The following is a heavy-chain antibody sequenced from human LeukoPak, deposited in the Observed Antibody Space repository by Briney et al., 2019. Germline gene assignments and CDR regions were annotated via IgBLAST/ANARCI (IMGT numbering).Heavy chain of an antibody. V-gene: IGHV4-59*08. CDR3: ARGSSPFDY. J-gene: IGHJ4*02. Sequence: ASETLSLTCTVSGGSISSYYWSWIRQPPGKGLEWIGSLFYSGNTNYNPSLKSRVTISLDTSKNQVSLKLSSVTAADTAVYYCARGSSPFDYWGQGTLVSVSS. CDR2: LFYSGNT. CDR1: GGSISSYY.